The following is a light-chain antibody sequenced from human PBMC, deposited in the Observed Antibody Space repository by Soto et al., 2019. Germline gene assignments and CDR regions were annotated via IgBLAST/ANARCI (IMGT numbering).Light chain of an antibody. J-gene: IGKJ5*01. CDR2: HAS. CDR1: QTVSSH. CDR3: QQYNTWPPSTT. V-gene: IGKV3D-15*01. Sequence: EIIMTQSPATLSLSPGERATLSCRASQTVSSHLAWYQQKNGQAPRLLIYHASIRATGIPARFGGSGSGTEFILTISSLQSEDFAIYYCQQYNTWPPSTTFGQGTRLEIK.